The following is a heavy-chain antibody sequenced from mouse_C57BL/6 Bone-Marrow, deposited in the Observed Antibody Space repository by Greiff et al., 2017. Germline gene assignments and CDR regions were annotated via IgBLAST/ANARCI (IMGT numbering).Heavy chain of an antibody. D-gene: IGHD1-1*01. Sequence: EVKLMESGGGLVQPGGSMKLSCVASGFTFSNYWMNWVRQSPEKGLEWVAQIRLKSDNYATHYAESVKGRFTISRDDSKSSVYLQMNNLRAEDTGIYYCTARLLPLPAMDYWGQGTSVTVSS. J-gene: IGHJ4*01. V-gene: IGHV6-3*01. CDR3: TARLLPLPAMDY. CDR2: IRLKSDNYAT. CDR1: GFTFSNYW.